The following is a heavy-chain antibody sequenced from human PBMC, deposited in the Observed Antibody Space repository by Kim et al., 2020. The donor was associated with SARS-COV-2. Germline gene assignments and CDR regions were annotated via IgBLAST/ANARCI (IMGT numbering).Heavy chain of an antibody. D-gene: IGHD1-1*01. J-gene: IGHJ4*02. CDR1: GFTFSSFE. CDR2: INPGGTTV. CDR3: ARANWKQARTFDF. V-gene: IGHV3-48*03. Sequence: GGSLRLSCAASGFTFSSFEMNWVRQAPGKGPEWVSLINPGGTTVYYADSVKGRFTISRDNAKNTLSLQMNSLRGEDTAAYFCARANWKQARTFDFWGQGTAVTVSS.